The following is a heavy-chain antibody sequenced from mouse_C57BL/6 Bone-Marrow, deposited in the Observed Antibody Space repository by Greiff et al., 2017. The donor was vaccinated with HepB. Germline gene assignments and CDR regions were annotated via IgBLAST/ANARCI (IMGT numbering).Heavy chain of an antibody. J-gene: IGHJ4*01. CDR2: INPNNGGT. CDR3: ARWRYDSPHAMDY. Sequence: VQLQQSGPELVKPGASVKMSCKASGYTFTDYNMHWVKQSHGKSLEWIGYINPNNGGTSYNQKFKGKATLTVNKSSSTAYMELRSLTSEDSAVYYCARWRYDSPHAMDYWGQGTSVTVSS. D-gene: IGHD2-4*01. CDR1: GYTFTDYN. V-gene: IGHV1-22*01.